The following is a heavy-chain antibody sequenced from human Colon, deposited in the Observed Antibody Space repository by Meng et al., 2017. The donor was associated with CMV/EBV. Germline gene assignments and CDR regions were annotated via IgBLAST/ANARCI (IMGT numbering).Heavy chain of an antibody. Sequence: KVSCKGSGDTFNNYWIGWVRQKPGKGLEWMGVVYPGDSDTRYSPSFQGQVTISADKSISTAYLEWTSLKASDTAMYYCAARYGGSYYVLYWGQGTLVTVSS. CDR1: GDTFNNYW. CDR3: AARYGGSYYVLY. CDR2: VYPGDSDT. D-gene: IGHD1-26*01. J-gene: IGHJ4*02. V-gene: IGHV5-51*01.